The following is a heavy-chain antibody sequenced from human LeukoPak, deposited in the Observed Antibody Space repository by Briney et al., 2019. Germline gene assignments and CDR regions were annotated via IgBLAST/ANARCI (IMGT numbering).Heavy chain of an antibody. CDR3: ARRSLRGYCSGGSCYNGFDY. D-gene: IGHD2-15*01. V-gene: IGHV3-30*02. Sequence: GGSLRLSCEASGFMFIGYGMHWVRQTPGEGLEWVAFIRYDGRHEYYTDSVKGRFTISRDNSKNTLYLQMSSLRGEDTAVYYCARRSLRGYCSGGSCYNGFDYWGQGTLVTVSS. J-gene: IGHJ4*02. CDR2: IRYDGRHE. CDR1: GFMFIGYG.